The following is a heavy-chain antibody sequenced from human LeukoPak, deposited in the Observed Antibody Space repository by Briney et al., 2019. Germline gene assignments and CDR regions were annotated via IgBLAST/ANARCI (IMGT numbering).Heavy chain of an antibody. CDR3: AREDIVVVPAAESIYYYYGMDV. Sequence: GGSLRLSCAASGFTFSSYWMSWVRQAPGKGLEWVANIKQDGSEKYYADSVKGRFTISRDNAKNSLYLQMNSLRAEDTAVYYCAREDIVVVPAAESIYYYYGMDVWGQGTTVTVSS. CDR1: GFTFSSYW. V-gene: IGHV3-7*01. J-gene: IGHJ6*02. D-gene: IGHD2-2*01. CDR2: IKQDGSEK.